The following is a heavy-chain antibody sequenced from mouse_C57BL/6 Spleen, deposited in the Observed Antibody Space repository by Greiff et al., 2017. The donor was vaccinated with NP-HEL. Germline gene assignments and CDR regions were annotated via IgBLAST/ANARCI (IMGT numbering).Heavy chain of an antibody. J-gene: IGHJ1*03. CDR3: ARGTTVVGVDV. CDR1: GYTFTSYW. V-gene: IGHV1-50*01. CDR2: IDPSDSYT. D-gene: IGHD1-1*01. Sequence: QVQLQQPGAELVKPGASVKLSCKASGYTFTSYWMQWVKQRPGQGLEWIGEIDPSDSYTNYNQKFKGKATLTVDTSSSTAYMQLSSLTSEDSAVYFCARGTTVVGVDVWGTGTTVTVSS.